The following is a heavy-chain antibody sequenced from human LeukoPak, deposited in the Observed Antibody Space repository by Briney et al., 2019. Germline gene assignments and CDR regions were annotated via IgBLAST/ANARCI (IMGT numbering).Heavy chain of an antibody. CDR2: IIPILGIA. J-gene: IGHJ6*02. V-gene: IGHV1-69*04. CDR1: GGTFSSYA. D-gene: IGHD2-2*02. Sequence: ASVKVSCKASGGTFSSYAISWVRQAPGQGLEWMGRIIPILGIANYAQKFQGRVTITADKSTSTAYMELSSLRSEDTAVYYCASCTGCYTYYYYGMDVWGQGTTVTVSS. CDR3: ASCTGCYTYYYYGMDV.